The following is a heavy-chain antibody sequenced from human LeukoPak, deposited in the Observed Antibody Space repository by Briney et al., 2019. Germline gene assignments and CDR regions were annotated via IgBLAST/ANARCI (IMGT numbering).Heavy chain of an antibody. D-gene: IGHD3-10*02. CDR3: AELGITMIGGV. J-gene: IGHJ6*04. Sequence: GGSLRLSCAASGFTFSSYEMNWVRQAPGKGLEWVSYVSSSGSTIYYADSVKGRFTISRDNAKNSLYLQMNSLRAEDTAVCYCAELGITMIGGVWGKGTSVTISS. CDR2: VSSSGSTI. CDR1: GFTFSSYE. V-gene: IGHV3-48*03.